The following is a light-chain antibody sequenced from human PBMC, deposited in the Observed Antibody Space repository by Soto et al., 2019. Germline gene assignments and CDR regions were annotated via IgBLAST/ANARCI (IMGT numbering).Light chain of an antibody. CDR3: SSYTSSSTYV. CDR2: DVS. CDR1: SSDVGGYNY. Sequence: QSALIQPASVSGSPGQSITISCTGTSSDVGGYNYVSWYQQHPGKAPKLMIYDVSNRPSGVSNRFSGSKSGNTASLTISGLQAEDEDDNYCSSYTSSSTYVFRTGTKVPVL. J-gene: IGLJ1*01. V-gene: IGLV2-14*01.